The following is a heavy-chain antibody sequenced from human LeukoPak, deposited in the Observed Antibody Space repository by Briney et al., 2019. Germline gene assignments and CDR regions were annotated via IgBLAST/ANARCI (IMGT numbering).Heavy chain of an antibody. J-gene: IGHJ4*02. CDR1: GFTFSRYG. CDR3: ARDDRGSYSTNAIDY. CDR2: IWYDGSIQ. Sequence: GGSLRLSCAASGFTFSRYGMNGVPQAPGKGRECGAVIWYDGSIQYYADTVKGRSTISRDNSNNTLFLQTNSLRAEDTAVYYCARDDRGSYSTNAIDYWGQGALVTVSS. V-gene: IGHV3-33*07. D-gene: IGHD1-26*01.